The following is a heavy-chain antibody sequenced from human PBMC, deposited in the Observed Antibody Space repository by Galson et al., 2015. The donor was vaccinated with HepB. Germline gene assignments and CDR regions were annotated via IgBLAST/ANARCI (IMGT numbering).Heavy chain of an antibody. Sequence: SLRLSCAASGFTFSSYAMHWVRQAPGKGLEYVSAISSNGGSTYYANSVKGRFTISRDNSKNTLYLQMSSLRAEDMAVYYCARALAWGEGGSSWYYYYHGMDVWGQGTTVTVSS. D-gene: IGHD6-13*01. V-gene: IGHV3-64*01. CDR3: ARALAWGEGGSSWYYYYHGMDV. CDR2: ISSNGGST. J-gene: IGHJ6*02. CDR1: GFTFSSYA.